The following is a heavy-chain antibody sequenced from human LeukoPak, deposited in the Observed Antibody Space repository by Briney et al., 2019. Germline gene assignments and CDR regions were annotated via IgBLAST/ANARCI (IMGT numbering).Heavy chain of an antibody. J-gene: IGHJ4*02. CDR1: GFTFSAYD. CDR3: ARMIRYTFPAIDY. D-gene: IGHD3-22*01. CDR2: ISSSSTTK. Sequence: PGGSLRLSCAASGFTFSAYDMNWVRQAPGKGLKWLSYISSSSTTKYHADSVKGRFTISRDNAKNSLYLQMNSLRAEDTAVYYCARMIRYTFPAIDYWGQGTLVTVSS. V-gene: IGHV3-48*04.